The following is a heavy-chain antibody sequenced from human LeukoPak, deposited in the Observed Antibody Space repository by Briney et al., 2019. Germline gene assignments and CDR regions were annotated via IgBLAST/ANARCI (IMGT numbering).Heavy chain of an antibody. J-gene: IGHJ4*02. V-gene: IGHV3-23*01. D-gene: IGHD6-13*01. CDR3: AKSKSHSSSPGYFDY. CDR1: GFTFSSYS. CDR2: ISGSGGST. Sequence: GGSLRLSCAASGFTFSSYSMNWVRQAPGKGLEWVSAISGSGGSTYYADSVKGRFTISRDNSKNTLYLQMNSLRAEDTAVYYCAKSKSHSSSPGYFDYWGQGTLVTVSS.